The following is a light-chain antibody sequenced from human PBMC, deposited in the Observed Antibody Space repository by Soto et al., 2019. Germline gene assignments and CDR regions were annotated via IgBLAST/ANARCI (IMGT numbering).Light chain of an antibody. J-gene: IGKJ1*01. V-gene: IGKV1-27*01. CDR1: QDIGNF. CDR3: QQYNSYSWT. CDR2: AAS. Sequence: DIQMTQSPSSLSAFVGDRVTITCRASQDIGNFLAWYQQKPGKVPKLLIYAASTLQSGVPSRFSGSGSGTDFTLTISSLQPDDFATYYCQQYNSYSWTLGQGTKVEI.